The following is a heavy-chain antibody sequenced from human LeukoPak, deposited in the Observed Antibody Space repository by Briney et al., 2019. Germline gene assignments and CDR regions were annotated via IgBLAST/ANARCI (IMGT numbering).Heavy chain of an antibody. Sequence: ASVKVSCKVSGYTFTDYYMHWVQQAPGKGLEWMGLVDPEDGETMYAEKFQGRVTITADTSTDTAYMELSSLRSEDTAVYYCATDRTRRCSSTSCFFDYWGQGTLVTVSS. CDR1: GYTFTDYY. D-gene: IGHD2-2*01. J-gene: IGHJ4*02. CDR3: ATDRTRRCSSTSCFFDY. CDR2: VDPEDGET. V-gene: IGHV1-69-2*01.